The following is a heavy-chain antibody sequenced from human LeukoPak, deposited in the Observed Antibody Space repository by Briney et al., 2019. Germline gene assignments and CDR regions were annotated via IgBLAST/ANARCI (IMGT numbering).Heavy chain of an antibody. D-gene: IGHD1-26*01. CDR3: AKPTYSGSYYKDQFDS. CDR2: IYYSGNR. V-gene: IGHV4-59*01. CDR1: GVSITSYY. J-gene: IGHJ4*02. Sequence: SETLSLTCTVSGVSITSYYWSWIRQPPGKGLEWIGHIYYSGNRNYNPSLKSRVTISVDTSQNHFSLKLSSVTAADTAVYYCAKPTYSGSYYKDQFDSWGQGTLVAVSS.